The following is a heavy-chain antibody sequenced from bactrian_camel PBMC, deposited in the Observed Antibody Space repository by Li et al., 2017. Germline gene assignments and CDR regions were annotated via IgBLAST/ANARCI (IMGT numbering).Heavy chain of an antibody. J-gene: IGHJ6*01. CDR2: IYTAGGRTGGRT. D-gene: IGHD6*01. CDR3: AAPWAGTGLGY. Sequence: VQLVESGGGAVQPGGSLRLSCTASGFSFSDYSMNWVRQAPGKGLEWVSSIYTAGGRTGGRTNYADSMKGRFTISRGNAKNTLILQMHSLTTEDTAVYYCAAPWAGTGLGYWGQGTQVTVS. CDR1: GFSFSDYS. V-gene: IGHV3S6*01.